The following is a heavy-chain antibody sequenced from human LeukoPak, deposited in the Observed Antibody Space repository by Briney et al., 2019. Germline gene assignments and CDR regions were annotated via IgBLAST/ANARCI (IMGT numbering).Heavy chain of an antibody. D-gene: IGHD6-13*01. Sequence: ASVKVSCKASGYTFASYYMHWVRQAPGQGLEWMGIINPSGGSTSYAQKFQGRVTMTRDMSTSTVYMELSSLRSEDTAVYYCASQPKYSSSWEKYGMDVWGQGTTVTVSS. CDR3: ASQPKYSSSWEKYGMDV. V-gene: IGHV1-46*01. CDR2: INPSGGST. J-gene: IGHJ6*02. CDR1: GYTFASYY.